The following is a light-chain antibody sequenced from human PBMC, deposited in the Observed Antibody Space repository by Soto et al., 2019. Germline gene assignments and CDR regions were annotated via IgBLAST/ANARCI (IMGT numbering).Light chain of an antibody. CDR2: GAS. V-gene: IGKV3-15*01. J-gene: IGKJ5*01. CDR1: QSVNSH. Sequence: IVMTQSPATLPVSPGERATLSCRTSQSVNSHLAWYQHKPGQAPRLLIYGASSRATGIPTRFSGSGSGTEFTLTIDSLQSEDFAVYYCQQRSNFGQGTRLEIK. CDR3: QQRSN.